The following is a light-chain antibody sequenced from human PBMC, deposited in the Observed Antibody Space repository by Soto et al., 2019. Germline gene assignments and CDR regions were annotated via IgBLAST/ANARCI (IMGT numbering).Light chain of an antibody. CDR1: SSDVGNYNL. J-gene: IGLJ1*01. V-gene: IGLV2-23*02. Sequence: QSVLTQPASVSESPGQSITIPCTGTSSDVGNYNLVSWYQQYPGKAPKLMIYEVSKRPSGVSSRFSGSKSGNTASLTISGLQAEDEADYYCCSYAGDSDVFGTGTKVTVL. CDR2: EVS. CDR3: CSYAGDSDV.